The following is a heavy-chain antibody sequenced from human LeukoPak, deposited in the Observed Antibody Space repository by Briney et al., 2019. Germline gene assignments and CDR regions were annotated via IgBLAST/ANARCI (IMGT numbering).Heavy chain of an antibody. D-gene: IGHD4-17*01. CDR1: GFTFSSYS. CDR2: ITSSSRYI. V-gene: IGHV3-21*01. Sequence: TTGGSLRLSCAASGFTFSSYSINWVRQAPGKGLEWVSSITSSSRYIYYADSVKGRFTISRDNAKNSLYLQMNSLRAEDTAVYYCARDHYGDYGFDYWGQGTLVIVSS. J-gene: IGHJ4*02. CDR3: ARDHYGDYGFDY.